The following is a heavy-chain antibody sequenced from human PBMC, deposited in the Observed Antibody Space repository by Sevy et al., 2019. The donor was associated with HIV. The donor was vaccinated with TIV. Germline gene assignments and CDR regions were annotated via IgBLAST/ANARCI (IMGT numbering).Heavy chain of an antibody. V-gene: IGHV3-21*01. CDR2: ISTESTYI. D-gene: IGHD2-8*01. CDR3: ARINCTNGVCFQGYYYYAMDV. J-gene: IGHJ6*02. Sequence: GGSLRLSCAASGFTFRSYSMNWVRQAPGKGLEWISPISTESTYIYYADSLKGRFTISRDNAKNSLFLQMNSLRAEDTAVYYCARINCTNGVCFQGYYYYAMDVWGQGTTVTVSS. CDR1: GFTFRSYS.